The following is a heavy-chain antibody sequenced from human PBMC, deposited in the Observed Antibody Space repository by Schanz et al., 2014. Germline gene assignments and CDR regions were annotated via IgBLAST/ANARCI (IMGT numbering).Heavy chain of an antibody. V-gene: IGHV1-46*03. Sequence: QVQLVQSGAEVKKPGVSVKVSCKASGYTFTTYYIHWVRQAPGQGLEWMGKINPSSGTTRIAQNCQGRLTVTRDTSTSTVNMELSSRRSEDTSVYYCARGGFFDSTIFDSWGQGTLVTFSS. CDR2: INPSSGTT. D-gene: IGHD2-2*01. J-gene: IGHJ4*02. CDR3: ARGGFFDSTIFDS. CDR1: GYTFTTYY.